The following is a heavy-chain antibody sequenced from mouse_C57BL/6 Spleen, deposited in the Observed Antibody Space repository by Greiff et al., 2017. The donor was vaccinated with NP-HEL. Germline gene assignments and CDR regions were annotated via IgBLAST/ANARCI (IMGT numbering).Heavy chain of an antibody. J-gene: IGHJ2*01. Sequence: QVTLKESGPGILQPSQTLSLTCSFSGFSLSTFGMGVGWIRQPSGKGLEWLAHIWWDDDKYYNPALKSRLTISKDTSKNQVFLKIANVDTADTATYYCARTVYYGNYEGYFDYWGQGTTLTVSS. V-gene: IGHV8-8*01. D-gene: IGHD2-1*01. CDR1: GFSLSTFGMG. CDR3: ARTVYYGNYEGYFDY. CDR2: IWWDDDK.